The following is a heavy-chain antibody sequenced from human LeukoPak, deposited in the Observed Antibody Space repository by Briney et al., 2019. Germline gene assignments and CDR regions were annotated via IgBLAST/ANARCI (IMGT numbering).Heavy chain of an antibody. Sequence: GGSLRLSCAASGFAFSASPMHWVRQASGKGLEWVGRITGTYATAYSASVKGRFTISRDDSKYTTYLQMNSLETEDTAVYYCTREGCGATSCYTNDYWGQGTLVTVSS. CDR1: GFAFSASP. V-gene: IGHV3-73*01. D-gene: IGHD2-2*02. CDR2: ITGTYAT. J-gene: IGHJ4*02. CDR3: TREGCGATSCYTNDY.